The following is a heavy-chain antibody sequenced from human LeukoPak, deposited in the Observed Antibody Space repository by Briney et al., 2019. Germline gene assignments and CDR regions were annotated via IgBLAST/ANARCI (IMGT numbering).Heavy chain of an antibody. D-gene: IGHD3-22*01. Sequence: GASVKVSCKASGYTFTGYYMHWVQQAPGQGLEWMGWINPNSGGTNYAQKFQGRVTMTRDTSISTAYMELSRLRSDDTAVYYCARASPVVYDAFDIWGQGTMVTVSS. J-gene: IGHJ3*02. CDR1: GYTFTGYY. CDR2: INPNSGGT. CDR3: ARASPVVYDAFDI. V-gene: IGHV1-2*02.